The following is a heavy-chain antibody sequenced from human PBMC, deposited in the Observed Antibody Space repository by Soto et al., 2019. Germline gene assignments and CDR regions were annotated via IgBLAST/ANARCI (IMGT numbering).Heavy chain of an antibody. CDR1: RFTFNAYT. CDR3: AKDSYDILTGQKRYFDS. V-gene: IGHV3-43*01. CDR2: ISWDGGIT. J-gene: IGHJ4*02. D-gene: IGHD3-9*01. Sequence: PGGSLRLSCAASRFTFNAYTMHWVRQAPGKGLEWVSLISWDGGITYYGDSVKGRFTVSRDNSDNSLYLQMTSLRSDDTAFYYCAKDSYDILTGQKRYFDSWGQGTLVTVSS.